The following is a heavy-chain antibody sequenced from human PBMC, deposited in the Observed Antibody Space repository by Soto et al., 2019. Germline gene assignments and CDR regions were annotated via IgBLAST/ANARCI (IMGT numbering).Heavy chain of an antibody. Sequence: QVQLVESGGGLVKPGGSLRLSCAASGFTFSDYYMSWIRQAPGKGLEWVSYISSSSSYTNYADSVKGRFTISRDNAKNSLYLQMNSLRAEDTAVYYCARAPLEAYYYGSGSYYNWGYYYYGMDVWGQGTTVTVSS. J-gene: IGHJ6*02. V-gene: IGHV3-11*05. CDR3: ARAPLEAYYYGSGSYYNWGYYYYGMDV. D-gene: IGHD3-10*01. CDR2: ISSSSSYT. CDR1: GFTFSDYY.